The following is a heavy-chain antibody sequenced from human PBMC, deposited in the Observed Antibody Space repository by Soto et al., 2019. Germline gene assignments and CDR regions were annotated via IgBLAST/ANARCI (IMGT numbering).Heavy chain of an antibody. D-gene: IGHD6-19*01. CDR2: ISYDGSNK. J-gene: IGHJ4*02. CDR1: GFTFSSYA. V-gene: IGHV3-30-3*01. Sequence: GGSLRLSCAASGFTFSSYAMHWVRQAPGKGLEWVAVISYDGSNKYYADSVKGRFTISRDKSKNTLYLQMNSLRAEDTAGYYCARAKQWLSLDDWGEGTVVTVSS. CDR3: ARAKQWLSLDD.